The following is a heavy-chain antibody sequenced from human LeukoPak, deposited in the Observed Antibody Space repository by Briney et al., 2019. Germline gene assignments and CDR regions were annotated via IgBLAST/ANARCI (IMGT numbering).Heavy chain of an antibody. V-gene: IGHV4-59*01. CDR1: GGSISSYY. CDR3: ARELGYEEAFDI. J-gene: IGHJ3*02. D-gene: IGHD5-12*01. Sequence: SETLSLTCTASGGSISSYYWSWIRQPPGKGLEWIGYIYYSGSTNYNPSLKSRVTISVDTSKNQFSLKLSSVTAADTAVYYRARELGYEEAFDIWGQGTMVTVSS. CDR2: IYYSGST.